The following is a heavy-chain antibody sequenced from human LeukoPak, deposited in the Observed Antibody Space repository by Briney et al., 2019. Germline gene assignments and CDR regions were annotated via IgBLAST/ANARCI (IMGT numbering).Heavy chain of an antibody. V-gene: IGHV3-53*01. CDR2: IYSGGST. Sequence: GGSLRLSCAASGFTVSSNYMSWVRQAPGKGLEWVSVIYSGGSTYYADSVKGRFTISRDNSKNTLYLQMNSLRAEDTAVYYCARDQGRQWPAHGMDVWGQGTTVTVSS. CDR3: ARDQGRQWPAHGMDV. J-gene: IGHJ6*02. CDR1: GFTVSSNY. D-gene: IGHD6-19*01.